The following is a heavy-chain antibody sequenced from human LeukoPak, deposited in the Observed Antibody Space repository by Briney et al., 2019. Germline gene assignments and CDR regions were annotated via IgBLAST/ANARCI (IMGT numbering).Heavy chain of an antibody. Sequence: SETLSLTCTVGSGSISGCYWSWIRQPPGKGLGWVGYIFSSGCTDYNPSLKSRVTILVDTSKNQSSLKLSSVTAADTAVYYCARQDVHGVTPWCLNYWGQGTLVTVSS. D-gene: IGHD4-23*01. V-gene: IGHV4-59*08. CDR3: ARQDVHGVTPWCLNY. J-gene: IGHJ4*02. CDR1: SGSISGCY. CDR2: IFSSGCT.